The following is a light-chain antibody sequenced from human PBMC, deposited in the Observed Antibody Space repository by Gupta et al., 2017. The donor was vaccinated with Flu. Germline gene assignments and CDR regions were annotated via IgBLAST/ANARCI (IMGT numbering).Light chain of an antibody. V-gene: IGLV1-47*01. CDR2: RNN. Sequence: RVTTSCSASSSNIGSNYVYWYQQRPGTAPKLLIYRNNKRPSGVPDRFSGSKSGTSASLAISGLRAEDEADYYCAAGDDSRSGWVFGGGTKLTVL. CDR3: AAGDDSRSGWV. J-gene: IGLJ3*02. CDR1: SSNIGSNY.